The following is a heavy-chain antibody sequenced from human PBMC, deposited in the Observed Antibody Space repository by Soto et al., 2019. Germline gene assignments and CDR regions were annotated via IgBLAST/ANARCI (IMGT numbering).Heavy chain of an antibody. CDR1: GFTFSSYG. V-gene: IGHV3-21*01. CDR2: ISSSSSYI. Sequence: EVQLVESGGGLVKPGGSLRLSCAASGFTFSSYGMNWVRQAPGKGLEWVSSISSSSSYIYYADSVKGRFTISRDNAKNSLYLQMNSLRAEDTAVYYCARGGRRGAAAGDYYYYYMDVWGKGTTVTVSS. CDR3: ARGGRRGAAAGDYYYYYMDV. D-gene: IGHD6-13*01. J-gene: IGHJ6*03.